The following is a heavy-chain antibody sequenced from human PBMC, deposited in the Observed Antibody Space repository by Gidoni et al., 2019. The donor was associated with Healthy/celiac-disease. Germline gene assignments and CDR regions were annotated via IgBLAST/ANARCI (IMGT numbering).Heavy chain of an antibody. CDR1: GGPISISSYY. J-gene: IGHJ6*02. V-gene: IGHV4-39*01. CDR3: ARQFHLGYCSSTSCYDYYYGMDV. Sequence: QLQLQESGPGLVKPSETLSLTCTVSGGPISISSYYWGCISQPPGKGLEWIGSIYYSGSTYYNPSLKSRVTISVDTSKNQFSLKLSSVTAADTAVYYCARQFHLGYCSSTSCYDYYYGMDVWGQGTTVTVSS. CDR2: IYYSGST. D-gene: IGHD2-2*01.